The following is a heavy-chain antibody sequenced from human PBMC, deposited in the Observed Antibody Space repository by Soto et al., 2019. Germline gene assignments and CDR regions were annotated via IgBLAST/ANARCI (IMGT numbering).Heavy chain of an antibody. D-gene: IGHD2-21*01. CDR3: ARADCCRDRFDY. J-gene: IGHJ4*02. CDR2: IYYSGST. Sequence: SETLSLICTVSGGSISSGDFYWSWIRQPPGKGLELIGNIYYSGSTYYNPSLRSRAIMSVDTSQNPFSLKLSSLLAADTAVYFCARADCCRDRFDYWGQRSLVTVSS. CDR1: GGSISSGDFY. V-gene: IGHV4-30-4*01.